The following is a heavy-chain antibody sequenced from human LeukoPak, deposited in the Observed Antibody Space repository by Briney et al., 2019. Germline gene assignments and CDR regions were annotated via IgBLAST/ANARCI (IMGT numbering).Heavy chain of an antibody. CDR3: ARDMKAGFPEYCSSTSCPGNADY. CDR1: GYTFTSYG. V-gene: IGHV1-18*01. J-gene: IGHJ4*02. Sequence: ASVKVSCKASGYTFTSYGISWVRQAPGQGLEWMGWISAYNGNTNYAQKLQGRVTMTTDTPTSTAYMELRSLRSDDTAVYYCARDMKAGFPEYCSSTSCPGNADYWGQGTLVTVSS. D-gene: IGHD2-2*01. CDR2: ISAYNGNT.